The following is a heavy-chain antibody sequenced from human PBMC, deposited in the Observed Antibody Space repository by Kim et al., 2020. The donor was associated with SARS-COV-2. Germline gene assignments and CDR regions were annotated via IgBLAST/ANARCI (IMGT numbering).Heavy chain of an antibody. V-gene: IGHV3-15*01. D-gene: IGHD3-16*01. Sequence: GGSLRLSCAASGFTFSYAWMTWVRQAPGKGLEWVGRIKSKTDGGTTDYATPVKGRLTISRDDSKNTLYLQMHSLKTEDTAVSYCTTSGITVGGVWYGMDGLCQGTTVTVSS. J-gene: IGHJ6*02. CDR1: GFTFSYAW. CDR2: IKSKTDGGTT. CDR3: TTSGITVGGVWYGMDG.